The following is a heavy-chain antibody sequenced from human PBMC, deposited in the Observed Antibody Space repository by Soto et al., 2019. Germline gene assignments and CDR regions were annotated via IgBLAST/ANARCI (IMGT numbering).Heavy chain of an antibody. D-gene: IGHD2-15*01. CDR1: GGSISSGGYY. V-gene: IGHV4-31*03. Sequence: SATLSLTCTVSGGSISSGGYYWRWIRHHPGKGLEWIGYIYYSGSTYYNPSLKSRVTISVDTSKNQFSLKLSSVTAADTAVYYCARDGLVASTRGYYYYGMDVWGQGTTVNVSS. J-gene: IGHJ6*02. CDR2: IYYSGST. CDR3: ARDGLVASTRGYYYYGMDV.